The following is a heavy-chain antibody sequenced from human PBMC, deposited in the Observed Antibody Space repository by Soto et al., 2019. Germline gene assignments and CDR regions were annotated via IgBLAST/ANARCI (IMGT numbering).Heavy chain of an antibody. CDR2: ISYDGSNK. V-gene: IGHV3-30*18. Sequence: GGSLRLSCAASGFTFSSYGMHWVRQAPGKGLEWVAVISYDGSNKYYADSVKGRFTISRDNSKNTLYLQMNSLRAEDTAVYYCAKDDYYRYDFWSDLAQRLVGMDVWGQGTTVTVSS. CDR3: AKDDYYRYDFWSDLAQRLVGMDV. CDR1: GFTFSSYG. D-gene: IGHD3-3*01. J-gene: IGHJ6*02.